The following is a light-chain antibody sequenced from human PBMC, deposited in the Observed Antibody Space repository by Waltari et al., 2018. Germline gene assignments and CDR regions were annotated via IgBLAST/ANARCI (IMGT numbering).Light chain of an antibody. CDR2: DVI. CDR3: SSQSTNSVVL. J-gene: IGLJ3*02. Sequence: QSALTQPASVSGSPGQSITIPCTGPISHVGGFNSVSWYQVHPGQAPRVMIYDVINRPSGVSDRFSASKSGNTASLTISGLQAEDEGDYYCSSQSTNSVVLFGGGTKLTVL. CDR1: ISHVGGFNS. V-gene: IGLV2-14*03.